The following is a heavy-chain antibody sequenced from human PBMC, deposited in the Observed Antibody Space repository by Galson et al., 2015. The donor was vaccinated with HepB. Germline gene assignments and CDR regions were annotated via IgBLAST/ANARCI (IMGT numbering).Heavy chain of an antibody. CDR2: IRTSDTTT. CDR3: ARDRWKMATPNEFYYYYMDV. D-gene: IGHD5-24*01. Sequence: SLRLSCAASGFSFSDFHMSWVRQAPGKGLEWISYIRTSDTTTNYADSVKGRFTISRDNGKNSLYLQMKDLRADDTAVYYCARDRWKMATPNEFYYYYMDVWGKRTTVTVSS. CDR1: GFSFSDFH. J-gene: IGHJ6*03. V-gene: IGHV3-11*01.